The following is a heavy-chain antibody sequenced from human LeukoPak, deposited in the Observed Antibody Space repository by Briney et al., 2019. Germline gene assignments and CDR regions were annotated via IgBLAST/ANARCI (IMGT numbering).Heavy chain of an antibody. CDR2: IYYSGST. J-gene: IGHJ5*02. Sequence: SETLSLTCTVSGGSISSYYWSWIRQPPGKGLEWIGYIYYSGSTNYNPSLKSRVTISVDTSKNQFSLKLSSVTAADTAVYYCARSVRGGLFDPWGQGTLVTVSS. CDR3: ARSVRGGLFDP. D-gene: IGHD3-10*01. CDR1: GGSISSYY. V-gene: IGHV4-59*12.